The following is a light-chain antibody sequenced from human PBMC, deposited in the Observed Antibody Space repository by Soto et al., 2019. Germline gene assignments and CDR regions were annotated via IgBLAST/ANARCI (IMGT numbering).Light chain of an antibody. CDR3: QQYYSYWT. Sequence: DIQMTQSPSTLSASVGDTVTVTCRASQSIGRWLAWYQQKPGKAPKLLIFDASTLENGVPARFSGSRSGPEFSLTISRLQPDDFATYYCQQYYSYWTFCQGTKVDIK. CDR2: DAS. J-gene: IGKJ1*01. CDR1: QSIGRW. V-gene: IGKV1-5*01.